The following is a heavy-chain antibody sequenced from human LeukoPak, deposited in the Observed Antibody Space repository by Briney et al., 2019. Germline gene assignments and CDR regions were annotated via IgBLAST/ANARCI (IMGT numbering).Heavy chain of an antibody. CDR1: GVSMSSYY. Sequence: SETLSLTCTVSGVSMSSYYWSWIRQPPGKGLEWIGYIYYTGSTNYNPSLKSRVTISVDTSKNQFSLKLSSVTAADTAVHYCARKGSSWYSGFDFWGQGTLVTVSS. CDR2: IYYTGST. CDR3: ARKGSSWYSGFDF. V-gene: IGHV4-59*01. D-gene: IGHD6-13*01. J-gene: IGHJ4*02.